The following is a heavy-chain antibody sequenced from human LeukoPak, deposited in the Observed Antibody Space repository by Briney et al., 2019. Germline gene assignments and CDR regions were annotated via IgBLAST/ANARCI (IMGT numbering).Heavy chain of an antibody. Sequence: PSETLSLTCTVSGDSISSTSYYWSWIRQPAGKGLEWIGRIYTGGSTNYNPSLKSRVTISVDMSKNQFYLKLSSVTAADTAVYYCARARSQNFWSGPNLDYWGQGTLVTVSS. D-gene: IGHD3-3*01. CDR3: ARARSQNFWSGPNLDY. J-gene: IGHJ4*02. CDR2: IYTGGST. V-gene: IGHV4-61*02. CDR1: GDSISSTSYY.